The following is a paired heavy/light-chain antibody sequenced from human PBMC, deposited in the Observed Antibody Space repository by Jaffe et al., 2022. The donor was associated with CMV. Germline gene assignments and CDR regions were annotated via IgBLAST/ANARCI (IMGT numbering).Light chain of an antibody. Sequence: QSVLTQPPSVSAAPGQKVNISCSASSSNIGNNYVSWFQQFPGTAPKLLIYDNDKRPSGIPDRFSGSKSGTSATLGITGLQTGDEADYYCGTWDNSLSFEVFGGGTKLTVL. V-gene: IGLV1-51*01. J-gene: IGLJ3*02. CDR2: DND. CDR3: GTWDNSLSFEV. CDR1: SSNIGNNY.
Heavy chain of an antibody. CDR1: GYNFKSYG. D-gene: IGHD6-19*01. CDR2: ISAYDGST. Sequence: QVQLVQSGAEVKKPGASVKVSCKTSGYNFKSYGISWVRQAPGQGLEWMGWISAYDGSTKYEKNVQGRVTMTRDTPTSTVYMELRSLRSDDTAVYFCARDGRWGSRGWYDYYVYGIDVWGQGTTVTVSS. V-gene: IGHV1-18*01. J-gene: IGHJ6*02. CDR3: ARDGRWGSRGWYDYYVYGIDV.